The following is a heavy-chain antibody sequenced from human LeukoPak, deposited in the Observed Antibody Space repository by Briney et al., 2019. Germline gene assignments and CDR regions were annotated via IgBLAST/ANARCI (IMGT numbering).Heavy chain of an antibody. CDR3: AKEQTPYT. CDR1: GFTFSRHG. J-gene: IGHJ5*02. D-gene: IGHD2-2*02. V-gene: IGHV3-23*01. CDR2: ISGNGDST. Sequence: GGTLRLSCAASGFTFSRHGMSWVRQAPGKGLEWVSGISGNGDSTYYADSVQGRFTISRDNSKNTVYLQMNSLRGEDTAIYFCAKEQTPYTWGQGTLVTVSS.